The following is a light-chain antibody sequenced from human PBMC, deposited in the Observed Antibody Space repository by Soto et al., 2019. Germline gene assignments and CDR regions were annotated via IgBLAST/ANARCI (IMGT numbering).Light chain of an antibody. J-gene: IGKJ3*01. V-gene: IGKV1-39*01. CDR1: QSISSY. Sequence: DIQMTQSPSSLSASVGDRVTITCRASQSISSYLNGYQQKPGKAPKLLIYAASSLQSGVPSRFSGSGSGTEFTLTISSLQPADFATYYCQQSYSTPRITFGPGTKVDIK. CDR2: AAS. CDR3: QQSYSTPRIT.